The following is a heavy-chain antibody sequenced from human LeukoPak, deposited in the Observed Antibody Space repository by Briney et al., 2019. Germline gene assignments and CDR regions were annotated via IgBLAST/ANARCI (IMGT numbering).Heavy chain of an antibody. CDR3: AREYCSPTRCYMADY. CDR2: ISGYNGNT. V-gene: IGHV1-18*01. Sequence: ASVKVSCKASGYRFTSYGISWVRQAPGQGLEWMGGISGYNGNTNYAQKLQGRVTMTTDTSTSTAYMELRSLRSADTAVYYCAREYCSPTRCYMADYWGQGTLVTVSS. CDR1: GYRFTSYG. D-gene: IGHD2-2*01. J-gene: IGHJ4*02.